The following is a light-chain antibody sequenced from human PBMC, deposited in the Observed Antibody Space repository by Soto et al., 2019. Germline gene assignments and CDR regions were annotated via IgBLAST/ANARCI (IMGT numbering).Light chain of an antibody. J-gene: IGLJ2*01. CDR3: GTWDSSLSVGV. Sequence: QSVLTQPPSVSAAPGQTVTISCSGSNSNIGNNYVSWYQQRPGTAPKLLIYDNNTRPSGIPDRFSGSKSGTSATLGITGLQTGDEADYYCGTWDSSLSVGVFGGVTKLTVL. V-gene: IGLV1-51*01. CDR1: NSNIGNNY. CDR2: DNN.